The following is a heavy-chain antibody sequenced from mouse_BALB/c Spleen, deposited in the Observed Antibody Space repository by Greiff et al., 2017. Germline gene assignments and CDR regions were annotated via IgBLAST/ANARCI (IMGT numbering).Heavy chain of an antibody. CDR3: ALGSFYAMDY. V-gene: IGHV1S137*01. D-gene: IGHD1-1*01. CDR1: GYTFTDYA. CDR2: ISTYYGDA. J-gene: IGHJ4*01. Sequence: QVQLQQSGAELVRLGVSVKISCKGSGYTFTDYAMHWVKQSHAKSLEWIGVISTYYGDASYNQKFKGKATMTVDKSSSTAYMELARLTSEDSAIYYCALGSFYAMDYWGQGTSVTVSS.